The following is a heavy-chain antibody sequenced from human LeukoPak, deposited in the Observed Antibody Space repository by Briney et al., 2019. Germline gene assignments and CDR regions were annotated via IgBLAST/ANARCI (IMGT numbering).Heavy chain of an antibody. CDR2: ISGSGGST. CDR3: AKYYYDSSGYYYFDY. Sequence: GGSQRLSCAASGFTFSSYGMSWVRQAPGKGLEWVSAISGSGGSTYYADSVKGRFTISRDNSKNTLYLQMNSLRAEDTAVYYCAKYYYDSSGYYYFDYWGQGTLVTVSS. V-gene: IGHV3-23*01. J-gene: IGHJ4*02. CDR1: GFTFSSYG. D-gene: IGHD3-22*01.